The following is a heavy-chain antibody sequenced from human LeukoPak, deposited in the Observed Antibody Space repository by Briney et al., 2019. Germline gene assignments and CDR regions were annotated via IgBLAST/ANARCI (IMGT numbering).Heavy chain of an antibody. Sequence: GGSLRLSCAASGFTFSNAWMSWVRQAPGKGLEWVGRIKSKTDGGTTDYAAPVKGRFTISRDDSKNTLYLQMNSLKTEDTAVYYCTKDIVVVVAATFENWFDPWGQGTLVTVSS. CDR3: TKDIVVVVAATFENWFDP. V-gene: IGHV3-15*01. CDR2: IKSKTDGGTT. D-gene: IGHD2-15*01. CDR1: GFTFSNAW. J-gene: IGHJ5*02.